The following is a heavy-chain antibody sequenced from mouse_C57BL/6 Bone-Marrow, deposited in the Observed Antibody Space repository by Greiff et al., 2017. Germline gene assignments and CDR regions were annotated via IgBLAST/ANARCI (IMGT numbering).Heavy chain of an antibody. CDR1: GFNIKDDY. J-gene: IGHJ3*01. D-gene: IGHD3-1*01. V-gene: IGHV14-4*01. CDR3: TTGLLAY. Sequence: EVKVVESGAELVRPGASVKLSCTASGFNIKDDYMHWVKQRPEQGLEWIGWIDPENGDTEYASKFQGKATITADTSSNTAYLQLSSLTSEDTAVYYGTTGLLAYWGQGTLVTVSA. CDR2: IDPENGDT.